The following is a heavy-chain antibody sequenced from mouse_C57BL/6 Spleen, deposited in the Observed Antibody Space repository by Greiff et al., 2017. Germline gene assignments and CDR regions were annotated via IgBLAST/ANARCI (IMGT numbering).Heavy chain of an antibody. CDR3: AREDGYYRYFDV. CDR2: IYPGSGST. J-gene: IGHJ1*03. D-gene: IGHD2-3*01. V-gene: IGHV1-55*01. Sequence: VQLQQPGAELVKPGASVKMFCKASGYTFTSYWITWVKQRPGQGLEWIGEIYPGSGSTNYNEKFKSKATLTVDTSSSTAYMQLSSLTSEDSAVYYCAREDGYYRYFDVWGTGTTVTVSS. CDR1: GYTFTSYW.